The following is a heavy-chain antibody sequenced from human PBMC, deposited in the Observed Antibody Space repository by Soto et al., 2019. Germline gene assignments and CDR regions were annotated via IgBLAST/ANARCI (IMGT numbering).Heavy chain of an antibody. CDR2: ISWNSGSI. CDR3: AKSSGWYIYNWFDP. V-gene: IGHV3-9*01. Sequence: EVQLVESGGGLVQPGRSLRLSCAASGFTFDDYAMHWVRQAPGKGLEWVSGISWNSGSIGYADSVKGRFTISRDNAKNSLYLQMNSLRAEDTALYYCAKSSGWYIYNWFDPWGQGTLVTVSS. J-gene: IGHJ5*02. D-gene: IGHD6-19*01. CDR1: GFTFDDYA.